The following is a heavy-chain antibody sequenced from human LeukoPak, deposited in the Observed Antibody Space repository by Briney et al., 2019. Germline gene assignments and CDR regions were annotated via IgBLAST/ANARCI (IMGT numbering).Heavy chain of an antibody. Sequence: SETLSLTCTVSGGSVSSGSYYWSWIRQPPGKGLEWIGYIYYSGSTNYNPSLKSRVTISVDTSKNQFSLKLSSVTAADTAVYYCARVRYSGNLAWGQGTLVTVSS. D-gene: IGHD1-26*01. CDR2: IYYSGST. CDR1: GGSVSSGSYY. CDR3: ARVRYSGNLA. V-gene: IGHV4-61*01. J-gene: IGHJ5*02.